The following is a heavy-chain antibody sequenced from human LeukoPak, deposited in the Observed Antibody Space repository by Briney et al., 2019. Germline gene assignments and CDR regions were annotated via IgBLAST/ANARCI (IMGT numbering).Heavy chain of an antibody. V-gene: IGHV1-18*01. CDR1: GYTFSSYG. CDR2: ISAYNGNT. CDR3: ARDLPLLFFGEGDVFDT. Sequence: ASVKVSFKASGYTFSSYGISWLRQAPGQGLEWMGWISAYNGNTNYAQKFQGRVTMTTDTSTTTAYMELRSLRSDDTAVYYCARDLPLLFFGEGDVFDTWGQGTMVTVSS. J-gene: IGHJ3*02. D-gene: IGHD3-10*01.